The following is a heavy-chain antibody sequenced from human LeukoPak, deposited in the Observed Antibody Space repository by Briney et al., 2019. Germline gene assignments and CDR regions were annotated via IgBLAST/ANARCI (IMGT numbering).Heavy chain of an antibody. CDR3: AEGQEGIEAAGSDY. Sequence: GRSLRLSCAASGFTFSSYGMHWVRQAPGKGLEWVAVISYDGGNKYYADSVKGRFTISRDNSKNTLYLQMNSLRAEDTAVYYCAEGQEGIEAAGSDYWGQGTLVTVSS. D-gene: IGHD6-13*01. J-gene: IGHJ4*02. CDR1: GFTFSSYG. V-gene: IGHV3-30*18. CDR2: ISYDGGNK.